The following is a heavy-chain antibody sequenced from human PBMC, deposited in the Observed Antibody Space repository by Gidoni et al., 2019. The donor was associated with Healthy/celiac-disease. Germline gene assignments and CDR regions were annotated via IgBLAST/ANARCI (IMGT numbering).Heavy chain of an antibody. V-gene: IGHV4-39*01. D-gene: IGHD4-17*01. J-gene: IGHJ4*02. Sequence: LQLQESGPGLVKPSETLSLTCTVSGGSISSSSYYWGWIRQPPGKGLEWIGSIYYSGSTYYNPSLKSRVTISVDTSKNQFSLKLSSVTAADTAVYYCASSFGGATTYPFDYWGQGTLVTVSS. CDR1: GGSISSSSYY. CDR3: ASSFGGATTYPFDY. CDR2: IYYSGST.